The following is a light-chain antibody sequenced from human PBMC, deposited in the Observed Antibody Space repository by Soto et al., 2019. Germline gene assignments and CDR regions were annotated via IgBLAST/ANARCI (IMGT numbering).Light chain of an antibody. V-gene: IGLV2-14*03. CDR2: DVN. CDR1: SSDIGGLFNY. Sequence: QSALTQPASVSGSPGQSIAISCTGTSSDIGGLFNYLSWYQQHPGKAPKLLFFDVNVRPSGVSDGFSGSKSGNTASLSISGLQAEDEAAYVCSSYSSDATPVVFGGGTKVTVL. CDR3: SSYSSDATPVV. J-gene: IGLJ2*01.